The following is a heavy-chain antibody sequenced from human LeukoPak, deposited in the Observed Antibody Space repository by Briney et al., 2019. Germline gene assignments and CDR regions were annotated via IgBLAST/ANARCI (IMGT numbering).Heavy chain of an antibody. J-gene: IGHJ4*02. CDR2: ISTSGNTI. D-gene: IGHD3-16*01. CDR3: ARGKRFRPDY. CDR1: GFTFSDYY. Sequence: GGSLRLSCAASGFTFSDYYMNWIRQAPGKGLEWVSYISTSGNTIYYVDSVKGRFTISRDNAKNSLYLQMSSLRAEDTAVYYCARGKRFRPDYWGQGTLVTVSS. V-gene: IGHV3-11*01.